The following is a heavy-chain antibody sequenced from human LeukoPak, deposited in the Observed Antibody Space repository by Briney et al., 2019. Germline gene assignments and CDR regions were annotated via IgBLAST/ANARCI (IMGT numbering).Heavy chain of an antibody. J-gene: IGHJ5*02. Sequence: ASVKVSCKASGGTFSSYAIIWVREAPGQGLEWMGRIIPILGIANYAQKFQGRVTITADKSTSTAYIELSSLRSEDTAVYYCARDRGIAAAVGNWFDPWGQGTLVTVSS. V-gene: IGHV1-69*04. CDR1: GGTFSSYA. D-gene: IGHD6-13*01. CDR3: ARDRGIAAAVGNWFDP. CDR2: IIPILGIA.